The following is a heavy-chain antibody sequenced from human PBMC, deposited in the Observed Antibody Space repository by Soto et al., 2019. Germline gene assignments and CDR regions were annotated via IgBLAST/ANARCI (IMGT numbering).Heavy chain of an antibody. CDR1: GFTFSSYA. CDR3: AKDQGYCSSTSCYGLDAFDI. J-gene: IGHJ3*02. V-gene: IGHV3-23*01. D-gene: IGHD2-2*01. CDR2: ISGSGGST. Sequence: PGGSLRLSCAASGFTFSSYAMSWVRQAPGKGLEWVSAISGSGGSTYYADSVKGRFTISRDNSKNTLYLQMNSLRAEDTAVYYCAKDQGYCSSTSCYGLDAFDIGGQGTMVNVSS.